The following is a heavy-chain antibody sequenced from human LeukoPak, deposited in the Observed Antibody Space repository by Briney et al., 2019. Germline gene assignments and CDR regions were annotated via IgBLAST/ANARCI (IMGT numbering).Heavy chain of an antibody. CDR3: ARVWSGYFDY. D-gene: IGHD3-3*01. J-gene: IGHJ4*02. CDR2: ISSSSSYT. CDR1: AFTLSDYY. Sequence: GGSLRLSCAAAAFTLSDYYMSWNRQAPGKGMEWVSYISSSSSYTNYADSVKGRFTISRDNAKNSLYLQMNSLRAEDTAVYYCARVWSGYFDYWGQGTLVTVSS. V-gene: IGHV3-11*06.